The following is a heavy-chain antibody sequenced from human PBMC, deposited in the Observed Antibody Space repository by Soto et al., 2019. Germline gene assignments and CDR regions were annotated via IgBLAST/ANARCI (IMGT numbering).Heavy chain of an antibody. CDR2: IYSGGAT. CDR1: GFTVSSSY. D-gene: IGHD6-19*01. V-gene: IGHV3-53*01. Sequence: GGSLRLSCAASGFTVSSSYMSWVRQAPGKGLEWVSLIYSGGATYYADSVKGRFTISRDNSKNTLYLQMNSLRADDTAVYFCAKDCTTTCPGLTVAGTMDLWGQGTTVTVSS. J-gene: IGHJ6*02. CDR3: AKDCTTTCPGLTVAGTMDL.